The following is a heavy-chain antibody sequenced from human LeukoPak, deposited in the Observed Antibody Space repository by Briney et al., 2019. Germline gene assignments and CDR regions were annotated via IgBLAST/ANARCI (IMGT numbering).Heavy chain of an antibody. J-gene: IGHJ5*02. CDR1: GGSISGYY. CDR3: ARKVVAATNWFDP. Sequence: SETLSPTCTVSGGSISGYYWSWIRQPPGKGLEWIGEIKHSGSTNYNPSLKSRVTISVDTSKNQFSLKLSSVTAADTAVYYCARKVVAATNWFDPWGQGTLVTVSS. CDR2: IKHSGST. V-gene: IGHV4-34*01. D-gene: IGHD2-15*01.